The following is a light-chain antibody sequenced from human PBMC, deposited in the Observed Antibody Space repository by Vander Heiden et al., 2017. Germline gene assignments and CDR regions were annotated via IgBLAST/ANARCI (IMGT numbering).Light chain of an antibody. CDR2: AAS. V-gene: IGKV1D-12*01. J-gene: IGKJ4*01. Sequence: DIQMAQSPFSVSASVGDRVTITCRASQDISIWVAWYQQKPGKAPKLLIYAASILQSGVPSRFSGSASGTDFTLTISSLQPEDFATYYCQQANTFPGLTFGGGTKVDIK. CDR3: QQANTFPGLT. CDR1: QDISIW.